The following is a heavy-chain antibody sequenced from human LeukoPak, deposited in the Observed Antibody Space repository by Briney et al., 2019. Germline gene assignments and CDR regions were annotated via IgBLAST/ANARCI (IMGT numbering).Heavy chain of an antibody. CDR2: ISAYSGNT. Sequence: GASVKVSCKASGYTFTNYGIFWVRQAPGQGLEWMGWISAYSGNTTYAQKLQGRVTMTTETSTSTAYMELRSLRSDDTAVYYCARDLGPSVGTQNYYYYGMDVWGQGTTVTVSS. CDR1: GYTFTNYG. CDR3: ARDLGPSVGTQNYYYYGMDV. J-gene: IGHJ6*02. D-gene: IGHD1-26*01. V-gene: IGHV1-18*01.